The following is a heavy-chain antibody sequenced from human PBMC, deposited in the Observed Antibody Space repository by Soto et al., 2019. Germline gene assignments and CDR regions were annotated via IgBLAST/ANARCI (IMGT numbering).Heavy chain of an antibody. J-gene: IGHJ6*02. CDR3: AKDASPGGMDV. Sequence: SLRLSCAASGFTFSSYGMHWVRQAPGKGLEWVAVISYDGSNKYYADSVKGRFTISRDNSKNTLYLQMNSLRAEDTAVYYCAKDASPGGMDVWGQGTTVTVSS. V-gene: IGHV3-30*18. CDR2: ISYDGSNK. CDR1: GFTFSSYG.